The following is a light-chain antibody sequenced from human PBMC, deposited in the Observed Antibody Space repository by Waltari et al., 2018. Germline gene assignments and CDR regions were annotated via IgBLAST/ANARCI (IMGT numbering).Light chain of an antibody. CDR1: SSNIVSNS. Sequence: QSVLTQPPSASRPPGQSVTSPRPGLSSNIVSNSVYWYQQLPGTAPKLIIYRNDQRPSGIPDRFSGSMSGTSASLAISGLRSEDEAGYYCATWDGNLNTVLFGGGTRLSVL. V-gene: IGLV1-47*01. CDR2: RND. CDR3: ATWDGNLNTVL. J-gene: IGLJ2*01.